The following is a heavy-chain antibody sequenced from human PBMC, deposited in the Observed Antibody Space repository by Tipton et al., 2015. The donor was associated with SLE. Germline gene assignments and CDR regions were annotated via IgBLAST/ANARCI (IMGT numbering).Heavy chain of an antibody. V-gene: IGHV4-59*11. CDR3: ARAYYDSSGNYHGSDAFDI. J-gene: IGHJ3*02. D-gene: IGHD3-22*01. CDR1: GGSISSHY. CDR2: IYYSGST. Sequence: TLSLTCTVSGGSISSHYWSWIRQPPGKGLEWIGFIYYSGSTNYNPSLKSRVTISVDTSQNQFSLKLSSVTAADTAVYYCARAYYDSSGNYHGSDAFDIWGQGTMVTVSS.